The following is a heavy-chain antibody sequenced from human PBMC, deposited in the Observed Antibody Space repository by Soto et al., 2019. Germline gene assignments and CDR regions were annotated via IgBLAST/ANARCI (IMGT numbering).Heavy chain of an antibody. CDR2: IDSSGAK. D-gene: IGHD3-9*01. CDR3: ARRYLAVAVIPWFDR. J-gene: IGHJ5*02. V-gene: IGHV2-26*01. Sequence: QVTLKESGPVLVKPTETLTFRCTVSRLSIIDSEMGVSWIGQHPEQPLKRLAHIDSSGAKSARTFLKSRLAISKDTSNSQIVLTRTNMDPADTATCYGARRYLAVAVIPWFDRWGPGIPVSVSS. CDR1: RLSIIDSEMG.